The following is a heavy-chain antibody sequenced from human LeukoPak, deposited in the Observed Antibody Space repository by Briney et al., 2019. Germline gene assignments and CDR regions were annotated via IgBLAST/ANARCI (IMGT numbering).Heavy chain of an antibody. V-gene: IGHV3-33*06. CDR2: IWVDGWVK. D-gene: IGHD3-3*01. CDR3: AKDTAVQFLEPAF. Sequence: GGSLRLSCAASGFTFNTHGMHWVREAPGRGLEWVAAIWVDGWVKHYSDAVQGRFTISRDNSLNTLYLQMNSLRVEDTAIYYCAKDTAVQFLEPAFWGQGTLVTVSS. CDR1: GFTFNTHG. J-gene: IGHJ4*02.